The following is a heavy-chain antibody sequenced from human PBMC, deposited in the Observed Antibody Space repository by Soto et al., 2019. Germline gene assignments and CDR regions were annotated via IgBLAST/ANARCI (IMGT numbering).Heavy chain of an antibody. D-gene: IGHD3-22*01. CDR3: VKDSESRGYLTHLDD. J-gene: IGHJ4*02. Sequence: GGSLRLSCVASGFTFDDYAIHWVRQTPGKGLEWVSGLTWNGEVLGYADSVKGRFTISRDNAKNSLYLEMNSLRPEDTALYYCVKDSESRGYLTHLDDWGQGTLVTVSS. CDR1: GFTFDDYA. V-gene: IGHV3-9*01. CDR2: LTWNGEVL.